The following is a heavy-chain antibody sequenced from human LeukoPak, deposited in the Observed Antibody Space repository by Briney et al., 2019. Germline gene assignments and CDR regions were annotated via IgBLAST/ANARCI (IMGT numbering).Heavy chain of an antibody. Sequence: PGGSLRLSGAASGFTFSDYYMSWIRQAPGKGLEWVSYISSSGTNIYYADSVKGRFTISRDNAKNSLYLQMNSLRAEDTAVYYCARDFRRGCSGYDYLFDYWGQGTLVTVSS. J-gene: IGHJ4*02. D-gene: IGHD5-12*01. CDR3: ARDFRRGCSGYDYLFDY. V-gene: IGHV3-11*04. CDR2: ISSSGTNI. CDR1: GFTFSDYY.